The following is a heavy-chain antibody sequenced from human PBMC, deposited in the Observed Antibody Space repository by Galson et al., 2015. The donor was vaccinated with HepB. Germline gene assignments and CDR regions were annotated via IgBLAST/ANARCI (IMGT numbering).Heavy chain of an antibody. CDR1: GYIFTNYW. J-gene: IGHJ4*02. V-gene: IGHV5-51*01. D-gene: IGHD3-3*01. CDR2: IYPGDSET. Sequence: QSGAEVKKPGESLKISCTGSGYIFTNYWIGWVRQMPGKGLEWMGIIYPGDSETKYSPAFQGQVTVSADNSINTAYLQWSSLKASDTAMYYCARLGIDFWIGCQQSPFDSWGQGTLVTVSS. CDR3: ARLGIDFWIGCQQSPFDS.